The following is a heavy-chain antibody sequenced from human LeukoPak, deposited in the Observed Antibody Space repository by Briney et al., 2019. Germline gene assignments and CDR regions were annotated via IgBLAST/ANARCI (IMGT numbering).Heavy chain of an antibody. CDR2: ISAYNGNT. J-gene: IGHJ4*02. D-gene: IGHD2-15*01. Sequence: VASVKVSCTASGYTFTSYGISWVRQAPGQGLEWMGWISAYNGNTNYAQKLQGRVTMTTDTSTSTAYMELRSLRSDDTAVYYCARYEVGVVAAWVLTCAGCVDYWGQGTLVTVSS. CDR1: GYTFTSYG. CDR3: ARYEVGVVAAWVLTCAGCVDY. V-gene: IGHV1-18*01.